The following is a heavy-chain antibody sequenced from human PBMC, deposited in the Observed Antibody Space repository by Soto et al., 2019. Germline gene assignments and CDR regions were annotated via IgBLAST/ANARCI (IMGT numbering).Heavy chain of an antibody. V-gene: IGHV1-3*01. Sequence: ASVKVSCKASGDTFTSYAMHWVRQASGQRLEWMGWINAGNGNTKYSQKFQGRVTITRDTSASTAYMELSSLRSEDTAVYYCARVYCSSTSCRRFDPGGQGTLVTVSS. CDR3: ARVYCSSTSCRRFDP. CDR1: GDTFTSYA. J-gene: IGHJ5*02. D-gene: IGHD2-2*01. CDR2: INAGNGNT.